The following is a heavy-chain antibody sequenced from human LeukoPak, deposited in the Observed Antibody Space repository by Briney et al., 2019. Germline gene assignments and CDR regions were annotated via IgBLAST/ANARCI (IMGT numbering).Heavy chain of an antibody. CDR3: ARCSSTSCPSRYYYYYGMDV. J-gene: IGHJ6*02. CDR1: GGTFSSYA. D-gene: IGHD2-2*01. CDR2: IIPILGTA. Sequence: SVKVSCKASGGTFSSYAISWVRQAPGQGLEWMGGIIPILGTANYAQKFQGRVTITADESTSTAYMELSSLRSEDTAVYYCARCSSTSCPSRYYYYYGMDVWGQGTTVTVSS. V-gene: IGHV1-69*13.